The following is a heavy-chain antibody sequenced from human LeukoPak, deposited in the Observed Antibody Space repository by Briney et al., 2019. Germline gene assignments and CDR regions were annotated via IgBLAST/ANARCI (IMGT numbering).Heavy chain of an antibody. V-gene: IGHV3-53*01. CDR2: IYSGGST. Sequence: GGSLRLSCAASGFTVSSNYMSWVRQAPGKGLEWVSVIYSGGSTYYADSVKGRFTISRDNSKNTLYLQMNSLRAEDTAVYYCARVAVAGESLDAFDIWGQGTMVAVSS. CDR1: GFTVSSNY. J-gene: IGHJ3*02. CDR3: ARVAVAGESLDAFDI. D-gene: IGHD6-19*01.